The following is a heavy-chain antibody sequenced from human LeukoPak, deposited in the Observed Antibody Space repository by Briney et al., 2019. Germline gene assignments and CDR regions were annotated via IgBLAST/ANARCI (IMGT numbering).Heavy chain of an antibody. CDR1: GGSISSGGYY. Sequence: SETLSLTCTVSGGSISSGGYYWSWIRQHPGKGLEWIGYIYYSGSTYYNPSLKSRVTISVDTSKNQFSLKLTSVTAADTAVYYCARAGRYCSSTSCFQSRFDYWGQGTLVTVSS. CDR2: IYYSGST. CDR3: ARAGRYCSSTSCFQSRFDY. J-gene: IGHJ4*02. V-gene: IGHV4-31*03. D-gene: IGHD2-2*01.